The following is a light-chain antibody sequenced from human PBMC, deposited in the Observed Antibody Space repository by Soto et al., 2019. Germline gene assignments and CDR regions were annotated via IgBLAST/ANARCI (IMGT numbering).Light chain of an antibody. CDR3: AAWDDTLNGPV. CDR2: GSN. Sequence: QSVLTQPPSASGTPGQRVSVSCSGCSSNIGSNSVTWYQQFLGKAPKLLIYGSNQRPSGVPDRFSGSKSGTSASLAISGLQSEDESDYYCAAWDDTLNGPVFGGGTQLTV. J-gene: IGLJ2*01. CDR1: SSNIGSNS. V-gene: IGLV1-44*01.